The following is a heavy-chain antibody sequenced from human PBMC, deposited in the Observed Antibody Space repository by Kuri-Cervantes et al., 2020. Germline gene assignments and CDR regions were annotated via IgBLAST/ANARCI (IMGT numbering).Heavy chain of an antibody. Sequence: LPLTCAASGFTFRSYEMNWVRQAPGKGLEWVSYISSSGSTKYYADSVKGRFTISRDNAKNSLYLQMNSLSAEDTALYYCAKDVAVAGLYYFDYWGQGTLVTVSS. CDR3: AKDVAVAGLYYFDY. CDR1: GFTFRSYE. D-gene: IGHD6-19*01. J-gene: IGHJ4*02. CDR2: ISSSGSTK. V-gene: IGHV3-48*03.